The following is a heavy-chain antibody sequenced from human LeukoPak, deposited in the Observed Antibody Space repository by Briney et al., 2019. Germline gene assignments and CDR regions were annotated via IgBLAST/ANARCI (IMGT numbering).Heavy chain of an antibody. Sequence: SETLSLTCAVYGGSFSGYYWSWIRQPPGKGLEWIGEINHSGSTNYNPSLKSRVTISVDTSKNQFSLKLSSVTAADTAVYYCARRGNIFAAASGLYFDYWGQGTLVTVSS. CDR3: ARRGNIFAAASGLYFDY. J-gene: IGHJ4*02. D-gene: IGHD6-13*01. CDR2: INHSGST. CDR1: GGSFSGYY. V-gene: IGHV4-34*01.